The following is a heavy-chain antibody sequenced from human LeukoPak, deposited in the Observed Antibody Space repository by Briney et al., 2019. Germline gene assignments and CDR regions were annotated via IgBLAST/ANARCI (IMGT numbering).Heavy chain of an antibody. D-gene: IGHD5-12*01. V-gene: IGHV3-23*01. CDR3: AKGAYDYIEIAYFDY. Sequence: GGSLRLSCAASGFTFSSYAMSWVRQAPGKGLEWVSAISGSGGSTYYADSVKGRFTISRDKSKNTLYLQMNSLRAEDMAVYYCAKGAYDYIEIAYFDYWGQGSLVTVSS. CDR2: ISGSGGST. J-gene: IGHJ4*02. CDR1: GFTFSSYA.